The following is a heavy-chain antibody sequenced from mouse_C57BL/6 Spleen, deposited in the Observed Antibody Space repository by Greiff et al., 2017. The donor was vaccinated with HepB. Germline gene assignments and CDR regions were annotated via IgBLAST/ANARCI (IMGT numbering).Heavy chain of an antibody. CDR2: IYPGSGST. Sequence: QVQLKQPGAELVKPGASVKMSCKASGYTFTSYWITWVKQRPGQGLEWIGDIYPGSGSTNYNEKFKSKATLTVDTSSSTAYMQLSSLTSEDSAVYYCAVVYYDYDDWYFDVWGTGTTVTVSS. V-gene: IGHV1-55*01. J-gene: IGHJ1*03. CDR3: AVVYYDYDDWYFDV. CDR1: GYTFTSYW. D-gene: IGHD2-4*01.